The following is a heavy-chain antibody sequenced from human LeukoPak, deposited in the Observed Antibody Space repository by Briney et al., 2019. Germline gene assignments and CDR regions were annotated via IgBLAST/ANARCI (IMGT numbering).Heavy chain of an antibody. CDR3: ARRAGAYSHPYVY. D-gene: IGHD4/OR15-4a*01. V-gene: IGHV3-53*01. CDR2: IYYDERT. Sequence: GGSLRLSCTVSGFTVSDNSMSWVRQAPGRGLEWVSFIYYDERTHYSDSVKGRFTNSRDNSKNTLYLQMNSLRAEDTAVYYCARRAGAYSHPYVYWGQGTLVTVSS. J-gene: IGHJ4*02. CDR1: GFTVSDNS.